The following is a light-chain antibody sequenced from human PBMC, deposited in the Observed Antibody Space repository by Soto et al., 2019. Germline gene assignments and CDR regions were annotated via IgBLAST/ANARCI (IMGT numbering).Light chain of an antibody. J-gene: IGLJ1*01. V-gene: IGLV2-14*01. Sequence: QSALTQPASVSGSPGQSITISCTGTSSDVGGYNYVSWYQQHPGKAPKLMIYEVTNRPSGVSIRFSGSKSANTASLTISGLQAEDEADYYCSSYTSSSTIVYVFGTGTKVTVL. CDR2: EVT. CDR1: SSDVGGYNY. CDR3: SSYTSSSTIVYV.